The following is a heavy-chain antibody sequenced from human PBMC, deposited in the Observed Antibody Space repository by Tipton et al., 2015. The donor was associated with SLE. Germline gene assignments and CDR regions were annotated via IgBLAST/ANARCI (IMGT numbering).Heavy chain of an antibody. V-gene: IGHV4-38-2*02. CDR1: GYSISSGYY. CDR3: ARDQATVTDNWFDP. CDR2: IYYSGST. D-gene: IGHD4-17*01. Sequence: TLSLTCAVSGYSISSGYYWGWIRQPPGKGLEWIGSIYYSGSTYYNPSLKSRVTISVDTSKNQFSLKLSSVTAADTAMYYCARDQATVTDNWFDPWGQGTLVTVSS. J-gene: IGHJ5*02.